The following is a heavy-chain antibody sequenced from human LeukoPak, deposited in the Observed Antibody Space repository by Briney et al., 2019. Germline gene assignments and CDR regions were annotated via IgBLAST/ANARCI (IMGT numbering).Heavy chain of an antibody. CDR2: ISSNGGST. CDR3: ARGGSIAARPIDY. J-gene: IGHJ4*02. D-gene: IGHD6-6*01. Sequence: GGSLRLSCAASGFTFSGYAMHWVRQAPGKGLEYVSAISSNGGSTYYANSVKGRFTISRDNSKNTLFLQMGSLRAEDMAVYYCARGGSIAARPIDYWGQGTLVTVSS. V-gene: IGHV3-64*01. CDR1: GFTFSGYA.